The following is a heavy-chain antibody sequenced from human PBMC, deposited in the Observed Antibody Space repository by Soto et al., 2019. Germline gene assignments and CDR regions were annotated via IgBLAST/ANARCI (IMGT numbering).Heavy chain of an antibody. D-gene: IGHD3-3*01. CDR3: AREGARTYYDFCSGYLQY. CDR1: GYTFTSYY. J-gene: IGHJ4*02. CDR2: INPSGGST. V-gene: IGHV1-46*01. Sequence: ASVKVSCKASGYTFTSYYMHWVRQAPGQGLEWMGIINPSGGSTSYAQKFQGRVTMTRDTSTSTVYMELSSLRSEDTAVYYCAREGARTYYDFCSGYLQYWGEGT.